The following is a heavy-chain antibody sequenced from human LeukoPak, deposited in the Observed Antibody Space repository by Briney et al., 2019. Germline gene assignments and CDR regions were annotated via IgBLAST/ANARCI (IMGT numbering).Heavy chain of an antibody. V-gene: IGHV4-59*01. CDR2: IYYSGST. Sequence: SEILSLTCTVSGGSISSYYWSWIRQPPGKGLEWIGYIYYSGSTNYNPSLKSRVTISVDTSKNQFSLKLSSVTAADTAVYYCARATGVAFDYWGQGTLVTVSS. CDR1: GGSISSYY. CDR3: ARATGVAFDY. J-gene: IGHJ4*02. D-gene: IGHD2-15*01.